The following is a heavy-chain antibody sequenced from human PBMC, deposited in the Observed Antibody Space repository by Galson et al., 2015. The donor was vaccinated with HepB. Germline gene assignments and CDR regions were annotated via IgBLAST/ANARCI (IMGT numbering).Heavy chain of an antibody. J-gene: IGHJ4*02. V-gene: IGHV1-18*04. CDR3: ARAPDFGVVITFFDY. CDR1: GYTFTSYG. Sequence: SVKVSCKASGYTFTSYGISWVRQAPGQGLEWMGWISAYNGNTNYAQKLQGRVTTTTDTSTSTAYMELRSLRSDDTAVYYCARAPDFGVVITFFDYWGQGTLVTVSS. D-gene: IGHD3-3*01. CDR2: ISAYNGNT.